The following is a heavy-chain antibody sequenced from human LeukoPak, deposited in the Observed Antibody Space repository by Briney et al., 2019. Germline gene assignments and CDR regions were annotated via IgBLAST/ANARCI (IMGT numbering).Heavy chain of an antibody. CDR2: IYHSGST. D-gene: IGHD6-25*01. V-gene: IGHV4-39*07. CDR3: ARTLRKQRKLLDY. Sequence: ASETLSLTCVVSGGSISSTSYYWGWIRQPPGKGLEWIGSIYHSGSTYYNPSLKSRVTISVDTSKNQFSLKLSSVTAADTAVYYCARTLRKQRKLLDYWGQGTLVTVSS. CDR1: GGSISSTSYY. J-gene: IGHJ4*02.